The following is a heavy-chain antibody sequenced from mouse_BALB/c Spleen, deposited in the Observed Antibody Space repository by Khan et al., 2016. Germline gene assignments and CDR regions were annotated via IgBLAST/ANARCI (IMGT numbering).Heavy chain of an antibody. CDR1: GFNIKDTY. D-gene: IGHD2-4*01. V-gene: IGHV14-3*02. CDR2: IDPANGNT. J-gene: IGHJ3*01. Sequence: VPLQQPGAELVKPGASVKLSCTASGFNIKDTYMHWVKQRPEQGLEWIGRIDPANGNTKYDPKFQGKATITADTSSNTAYLQLSSLTSEDTAVYYCARSPYDYDVGFAYWGQGTLVTVSA. CDR3: ARSPYDYDVGFAY.